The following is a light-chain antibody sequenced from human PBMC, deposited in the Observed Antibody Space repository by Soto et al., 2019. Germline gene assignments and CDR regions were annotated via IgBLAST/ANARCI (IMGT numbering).Light chain of an antibody. CDR3: QQNYSAPIT. CDR1: QSISNY. V-gene: IGKV3D-15*01. J-gene: IGKJ5*01. CDR2: GAS. Sequence: EIVMTQSPATLSVSPGERATLSCRASQSISNYLAWYQQKPGQAPRLLIYGASTRATGIPARFSGSGSGTDFTLTISSLQPEDFATYYCQQNYSAPITFGQGTRLEIK.